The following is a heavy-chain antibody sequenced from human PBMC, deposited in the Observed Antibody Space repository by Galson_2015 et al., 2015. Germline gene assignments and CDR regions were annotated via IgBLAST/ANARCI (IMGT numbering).Heavy chain of an antibody. CDR1: VGSISSASYS. CDR3: ARWGYSGSYRVTSYFQH. Sequence: TLSLTCTVSVGSISSASYSWSWIRQPAGKGLEWIGRIYTSGSTNYNPSLKSRVTISVDTSKNQFSLKLSSVTAADTAVYYCARWGYSGSYRVTSYFQHWGQGTLVTVSS. J-gene: IGHJ1*01. V-gene: IGHV4-61*02. D-gene: IGHD1-26*01. CDR2: IYTSGST.